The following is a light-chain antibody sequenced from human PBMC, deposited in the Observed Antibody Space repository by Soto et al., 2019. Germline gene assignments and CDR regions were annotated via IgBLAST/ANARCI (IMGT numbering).Light chain of an antibody. CDR2: AGS. Sequence: EIVLTQSPGTLSLSPGERATLSCRTSQSVGSSYLAWYQQIPGQAPRLLIYAGSSRATGIPDRFSGSGSGTDFSLTISRLEPEDFAVYYCQQYAGSPITFCQGTRLEIK. CDR3: QQYAGSPIT. CDR1: QSVGSSY. V-gene: IGKV3-20*01. J-gene: IGKJ5*01.